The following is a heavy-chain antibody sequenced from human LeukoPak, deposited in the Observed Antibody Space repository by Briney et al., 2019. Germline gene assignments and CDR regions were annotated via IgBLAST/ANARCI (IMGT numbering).Heavy chain of an antibody. D-gene: IGHD6-13*01. Sequence: GGSLRLSCAASGFTFSSYGMHWVRQAPGKGLEWVAFIRYDGSNKYYADSVKGRFTISRDNSKNTLYLQMNSLRAEDTAVYYCAGLGYSSSWPHFDYWGQGTLVTVSS. V-gene: IGHV3-30*02. CDR3: AGLGYSSSWPHFDY. CDR2: IRYDGSNK. J-gene: IGHJ4*02. CDR1: GFTFSSYG.